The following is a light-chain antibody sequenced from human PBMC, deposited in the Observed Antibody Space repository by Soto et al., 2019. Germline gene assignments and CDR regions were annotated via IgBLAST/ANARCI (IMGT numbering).Light chain of an antibody. CDR1: SSDVGGYNY. V-gene: IGLV2-14*01. Sequence: SALTQPASVSGSPGQSITISCTGTSSDVGGYNYVSWYQQHPGKAPKTLIYEVSNRPSGVSDRFFGSKSGSTASLTISGLQAEDEADYYCCSYTSSTTLVFGTGTKLTVL. CDR3: CSYTSSTTLV. CDR2: EVS. J-gene: IGLJ1*01.